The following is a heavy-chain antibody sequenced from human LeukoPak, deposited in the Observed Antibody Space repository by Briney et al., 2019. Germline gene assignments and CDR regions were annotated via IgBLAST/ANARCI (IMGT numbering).Heavy chain of an antibody. CDR1: GFSVGNYW. CDR2: SEGDDTTT. V-gene: IGHV3-74*03. Sequence: GGPLRLSCAASGFSVGNYWMHWVRQAPGKGLVWVSRSEGDDTTTTYADSVKGRFTVSRDNAKNTVYLQMNSLRVEDTAVYYCAKLDWFDPWGQGTLVTVSP. J-gene: IGHJ5*02. D-gene: IGHD3-3*02. CDR3: AKLDWFDP.